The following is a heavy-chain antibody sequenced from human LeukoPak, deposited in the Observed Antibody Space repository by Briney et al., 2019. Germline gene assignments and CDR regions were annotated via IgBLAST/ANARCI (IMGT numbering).Heavy chain of an antibody. CDR2: INHSGST. J-gene: IGHJ6*02. V-gene: IGHV4-34*01. CDR1: GGSFSGYY. CDR3: ARGSDIVVVPAAMGLEDYYGMDV. Sequence: SETLSLTCAVYGGSFSGYYWSWIRQPPGKGLEWIGAINHSGSTNYNPSLKSQVTISVDTSKNQFSLKLSSVTAADTAVYYCARGSDIVVVPAAMGLEDYYGMDVWGQGTTVTVSS. D-gene: IGHD2-2*01.